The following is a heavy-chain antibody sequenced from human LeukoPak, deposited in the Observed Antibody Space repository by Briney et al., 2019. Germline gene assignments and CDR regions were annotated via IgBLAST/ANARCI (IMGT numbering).Heavy chain of an antibody. D-gene: IGHD3-3*01. CDR3: AKEFFPHGPKTNNWFDP. J-gene: IGHJ5*02. Sequence: GGSLRLSCAASGFAFSSYGMHWVRQAPGKGLEWVAFIRYDGSNKYYADSVKGRFTISRDNSKNTLYLQMNSLRAEDTAVYYCAKEFFPHGPKTNNWFDPWGQGTLVTVSS. V-gene: IGHV3-30*02. CDR2: IRYDGSNK. CDR1: GFAFSSYG.